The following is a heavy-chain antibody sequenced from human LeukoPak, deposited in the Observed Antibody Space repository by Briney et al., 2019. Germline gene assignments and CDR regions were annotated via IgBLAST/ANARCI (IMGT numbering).Heavy chain of an antibody. Sequence: SETLSLTCTVSGGSISSYYWSWLRQPPGKGLEWIGYIYYSGSTNYNPSPKSRVTISVDTSKNQFSLNLSSVTAADTAVYYCARGSSFRGHVDYWGQGTLVTVSS. CDR1: GGSISSYY. CDR2: IYYSGST. D-gene: IGHD3-16*01. J-gene: IGHJ4*02. V-gene: IGHV4-59*01. CDR3: ARGSSFRGHVDY.